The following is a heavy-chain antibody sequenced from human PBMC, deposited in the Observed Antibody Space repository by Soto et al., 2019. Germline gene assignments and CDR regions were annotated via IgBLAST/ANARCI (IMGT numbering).Heavy chain of an antibody. D-gene: IGHD5-18*01. CDR1: GFSFVDYA. CDR3: AKDQYSYGYGEDSFDD. Sequence: EVQLLESGGGLVQPGGSLRLSCVASGFSFVDYAMTWVRQAPGKGLEWVSAISGSGGATYYADAVRGRFTISRDHSKNTLFLQMDSLRVEDTAIYYCAKDQYSYGYGEDSFDDWGQGTLVTVSS. CDR2: ISGSGGAT. J-gene: IGHJ4*02. V-gene: IGHV3-23*01.